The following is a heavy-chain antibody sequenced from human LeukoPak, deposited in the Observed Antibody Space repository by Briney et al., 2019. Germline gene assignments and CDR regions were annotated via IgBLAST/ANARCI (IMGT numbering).Heavy chain of an antibody. D-gene: IGHD2-15*01. CDR3: AREQVAASDYYYYGMDV. J-gene: IGHJ6*02. CDR1: GGSISSRNYY. V-gene: IGHV4-39*02. Sequence: PSETLSLTCTVSGGSISSRNYYWDWIRQPPGKGLEWIGSIYYSGSTYYNPSLKSRVTMSVDTSKNQFSLRLSSVTAADTAVYYCAREQVAASDYYYYGMDVWGQGTTVTVSS. CDR2: IYYSGST.